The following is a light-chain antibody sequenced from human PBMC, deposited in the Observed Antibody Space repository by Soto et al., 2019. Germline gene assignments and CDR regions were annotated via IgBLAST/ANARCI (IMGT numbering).Light chain of an antibody. Sequence: IQITQWPSSRSASAADRVTLTCQASHDIRDHLHWYQQKPGKPPKLLIYDASNLQTGVPSRFSGSGSGTGFTITICSLQTEDIATYFRHQFPAQPQTIGPGTKVDIK. CDR2: DAS. CDR3: HQFPAQPQT. J-gene: IGKJ3*01. V-gene: IGKV1-33*01. CDR1: HDIRDH.